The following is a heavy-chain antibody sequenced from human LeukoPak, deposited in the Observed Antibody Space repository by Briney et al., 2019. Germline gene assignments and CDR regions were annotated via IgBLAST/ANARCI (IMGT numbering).Heavy chain of an antibody. D-gene: IGHD4-17*01. CDR3: ARAVTTLWRFDY. J-gene: IGHJ4*02. CDR1: GYTFTSYY. CDR2: INSSGGST. Sequence: ASVKVSCKASGYTFTSYYMHWVRQAPGQGLEWMGIINSSGGSTSYAQKFQGRVTMTRDRSASTVYMELSSLRSGDTAVYYCARAVTTLWRFDYWGQGTLVTVSS. V-gene: IGHV1-46*03.